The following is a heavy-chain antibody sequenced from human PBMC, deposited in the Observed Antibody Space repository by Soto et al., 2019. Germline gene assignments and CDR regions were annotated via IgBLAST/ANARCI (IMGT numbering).Heavy chain of an antibody. Sequence: QVQLVQSGAEVKKPGSSVKVSCKAPGGTFSSYTISWVRQAPGQGLEWMGRIIPILGIANYAQKFQGRVTITADKSTSTAYMELSSLRSEDTAVYYCAPIGGGWYFDLWGRGTLVTVSS. CDR2: IIPILGIA. V-gene: IGHV1-69*02. CDR1: GGTFSSYT. J-gene: IGHJ2*01. D-gene: IGHD3-16*01. CDR3: APIGGGWYFDL.